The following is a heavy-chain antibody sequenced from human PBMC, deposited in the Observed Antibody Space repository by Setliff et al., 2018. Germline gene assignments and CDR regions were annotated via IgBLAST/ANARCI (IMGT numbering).Heavy chain of an antibody. CDR1: GYSISSGYC. V-gene: IGHV4-38-2*02. J-gene: IGHJ5*02. Sequence: SETLSLTCTVSGYSISSGYCWGWIRQPPGKGLEWIGSIYHSGSTYYNPSLKSRVTISVDTSKNQFSLKLSSVTAADTAVYYWAGRGVGAYDYVWGSSPSDWFDPWGQGTLVTVSS. D-gene: IGHD3-16*01. CDR2: IYHSGST. CDR3: AGRGVGAYDYVWGSSPSDWFDP.